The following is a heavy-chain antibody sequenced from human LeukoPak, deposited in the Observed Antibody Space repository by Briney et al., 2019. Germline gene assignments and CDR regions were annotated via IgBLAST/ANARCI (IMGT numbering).Heavy chain of an antibody. CDR3: ARDDPLDKISSGWGP. J-gene: IGHJ5*02. V-gene: IGHV1-2*02. CDR2: INPNSGGT. CDR1: GYTFTGYY. D-gene: IGHD6-19*01. Sequence: GASVKVSCKASGYTFTGYYMHWVRQAPGQGLEWMGWINPNSGGTNYAQNFQGRVTMTRDTSISTAYMELSRLRSDDTAVYYCARDDPLDKISSGWGPWGQGTLVTVSS.